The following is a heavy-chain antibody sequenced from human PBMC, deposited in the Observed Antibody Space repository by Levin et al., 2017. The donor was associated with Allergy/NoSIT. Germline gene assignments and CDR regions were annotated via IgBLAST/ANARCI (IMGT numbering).Heavy chain of an antibody. D-gene: IGHD6-13*01. CDR1: GGSISSGGYY. Sequence: SPTLSLPCTVSGGSISSGGYYWSWIRQHPGKGLEWIGYIYYSGSTYYNPSLKSRVTISVDTSKNQFSLKLSSVTAADTAVYYCARGVFRPVPLLIDYWGQGTLVTVSS. CDR3: ARGVFRPVPLLIDY. V-gene: IGHV4-31*03. J-gene: IGHJ4*02. CDR2: IYYSGST.